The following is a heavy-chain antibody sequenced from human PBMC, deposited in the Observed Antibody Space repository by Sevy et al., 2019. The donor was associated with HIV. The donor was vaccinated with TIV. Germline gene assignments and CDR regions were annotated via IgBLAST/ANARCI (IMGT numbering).Heavy chain of an antibody. J-gene: IGHJ5*02. CDR1: GFTFSSYS. V-gene: IGHV3-48*02. CDR2: ISSSSSTI. Sequence: GGSLRLSCAASGFTFSSYSMNWVRQAPGKGLEWVSYISSSSSTIYYADSVKGRFTISRDNAKNSLYLQMNSLRDEDTAVYYCASYGSITMASDWFDPWGQGTLVTVSS. D-gene: IGHD3-10*01. CDR3: ASYGSITMASDWFDP.